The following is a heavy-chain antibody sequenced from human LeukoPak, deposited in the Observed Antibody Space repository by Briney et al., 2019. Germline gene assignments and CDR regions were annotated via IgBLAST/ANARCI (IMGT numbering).Heavy chain of an antibody. D-gene: IGHD2-15*01. V-gene: IGHV1-2*02. CDR3: ASTLQYCSGGSCYPESFDY. Sequence: ASVKVSCKASGYTFIDYYLHWVRQAPGQGLEWMGWINPNSGGTNYAQKFQGRVTMTRDTSISTAYMELSRLRSDDTAVYYCASTLQYCSGGSCYPESFDYWGQGTLVTVSS. CDR1: GYTFIDYY. J-gene: IGHJ4*02. CDR2: INPNSGGT.